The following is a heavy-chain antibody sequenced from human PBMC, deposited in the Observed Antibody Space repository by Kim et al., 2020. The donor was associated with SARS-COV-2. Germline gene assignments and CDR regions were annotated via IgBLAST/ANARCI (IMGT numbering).Heavy chain of an antibody. CDR1: GFTFSSYA. Sequence: GGSLRLSCAASGFTFSSYAMHWVRQAPGKGLEWVAVISYDGSNKYYADSVKGRFTISRDNSKNTLYLQMNSLRAEDTAVYYCARVGGGGYCSGGSCYGGGYDYWGQGTLVTVSS. J-gene: IGHJ4*02. CDR3: ARVGGGGYCSGGSCYGGGYDY. D-gene: IGHD2-15*01. V-gene: IGHV3-30*04. CDR2: ISYDGSNK.